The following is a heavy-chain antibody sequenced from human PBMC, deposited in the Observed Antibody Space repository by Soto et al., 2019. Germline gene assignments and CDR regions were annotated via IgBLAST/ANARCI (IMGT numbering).Heavy chain of an antibody. CDR1: GEGIESRS. CDR2: MNPNSGNT. V-gene: IGHV1-8*01. D-gene: IGHD5-12*01. CDR3: ARTIGGYDYYFDY. J-gene: IGHJ4*02. Sequence: SVEVSWKACGEGIESRSLRWLQQATGQGLEWMGWMNPNSGNTGYAQKFQGRVTMTRNTSISTAYMELSSLRSEDTAVYYCARTIGGYDYYFDYWGQGTLVTVSS.